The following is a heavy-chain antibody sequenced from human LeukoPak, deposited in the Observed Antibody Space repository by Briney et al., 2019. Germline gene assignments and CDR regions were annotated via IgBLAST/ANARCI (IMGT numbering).Heavy chain of an antibody. V-gene: IGHV5-51*01. CDR3: ARLDEAFYYDDVGFNF. CDR2: IYPGDSET. J-gene: IGHJ4*02. Sequence: GESLKISCRASGYIFPNYRIPWVRQMPGEGLEWMGIIYPGDSETTYSPSFEGRVTISVDKSLTTAYLQWNTLKASDTAMYYCARLDEAFYYDDVGFNFWGQGTLIAVSP. CDR1: GYIFPNYR. D-gene: IGHD3-22*01.